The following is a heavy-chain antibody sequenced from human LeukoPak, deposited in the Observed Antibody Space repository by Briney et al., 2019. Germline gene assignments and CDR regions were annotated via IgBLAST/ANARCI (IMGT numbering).Heavy chain of an antibody. CDR1: GFTFSSYS. Sequence: GGSLRLSCAASGFTFSSYSMNWVRQAPGKGLEWVSYIAISSSSIHYADSVKGRFTISRDNAKNSVYLQMNSLRDEDTAVYYCARDYTYAFDIWGRGRMVTVSS. V-gene: IGHV3-48*02. J-gene: IGHJ3*02. CDR3: ARDYTYAFDI. CDR2: IAISSSSI.